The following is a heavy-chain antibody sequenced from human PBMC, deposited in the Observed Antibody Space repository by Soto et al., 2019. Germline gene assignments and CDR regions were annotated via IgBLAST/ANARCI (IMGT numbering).Heavy chain of an antibody. J-gene: IGHJ6*02. D-gene: IGHD3-3*01. V-gene: IGHV1-8*01. CDR3: ARAQYYDFWSGYPRGGYYYYGMDV. CDR1: GYTFTSYD. Sequence: ASVKVSCKASGYTFTSYDINWVRQATGQGLEWMGWMNPNSGNTGYAQKFQGRVTMTADESMSTAYMELSSLRSEDTAVYYCARAQYYDFWSGYPRGGYYYYGMDVWGQGTTVTVSS. CDR2: MNPNSGNT.